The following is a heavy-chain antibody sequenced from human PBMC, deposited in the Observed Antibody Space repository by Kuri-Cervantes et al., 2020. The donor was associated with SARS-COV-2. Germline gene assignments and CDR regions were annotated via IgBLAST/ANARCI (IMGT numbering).Heavy chain of an antibody. V-gene: IGHV3-30*02. CDR3: ARGPRSGTTVGYFDL. CDR1: GFRFSSYW. CDR2: IRYDGSNK. D-gene: IGHD4-17*01. J-gene: IGHJ2*01. Sequence: GGSLRLSCAASGFRFSSYWMTWVRQAPGKGLEWVAFIRYDGSNKYYADSVKGRFTISRDNSKNTLYLQMGSLRAEDMAVYYCARGPRSGTTVGYFDLWGRGTLVTVSS.